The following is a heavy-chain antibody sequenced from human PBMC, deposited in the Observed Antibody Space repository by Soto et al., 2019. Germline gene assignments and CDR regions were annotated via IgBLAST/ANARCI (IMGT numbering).Heavy chain of an antibody. Sequence: QVQLQESGPGLVKPSQTLSLTCTVSGGSISSGGYYWSWIRQHPGKGLEWIGYIYYSGSTYYNPSLKSRVTISVDTSKNQFSLKLSSVTAADTAVYYCARDEGGRGAAAGTGLFDSWGQGTLVTVSS. CDR3: ARDEGGRGAAAGTGLFDS. CDR2: IYYSGST. J-gene: IGHJ4*02. V-gene: IGHV4-31*03. D-gene: IGHD6-13*01. CDR1: GGSISSGGYY.